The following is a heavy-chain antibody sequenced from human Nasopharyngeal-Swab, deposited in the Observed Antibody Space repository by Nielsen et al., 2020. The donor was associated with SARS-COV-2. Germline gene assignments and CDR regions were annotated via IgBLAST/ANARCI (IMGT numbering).Heavy chain of an antibody. J-gene: IGHJ6*03. CDR3: ARHPEQQLVRGYYYYYMDV. V-gene: IGHV5-10-1*01. CDR2: IDPSDSYT. Sequence: GGSLRLSCKGSGYSFTSYWISWVRQMPGKGLEWMGRIDPSDSYTNYSPSFQGHVTISADKSISTAYLQWSSLKASDTAMYYCARHPEQQLVRGYYYYYMDVWGKGTTVTVSS. D-gene: IGHD6-13*01. CDR1: GYSFTSYW.